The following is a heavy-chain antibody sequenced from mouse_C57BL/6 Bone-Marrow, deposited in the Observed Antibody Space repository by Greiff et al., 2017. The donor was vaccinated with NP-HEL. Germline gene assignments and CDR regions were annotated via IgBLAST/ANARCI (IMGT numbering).Heavy chain of an antibody. V-gene: IGHV1-72*01. D-gene: IGHD1-1*01. CDR2: IDPNSGGT. J-gene: IGHJ1*03. CDR1: GYTFTSYW. CDR3: ARSFITTVVATEWYFDV. Sequence: QVQLQQPGAELVKPGASVKLSCKASGYTFTSYWMHWVKQRPGRGLEWIGRIDPNSGGTKYNEKFKSKATLTVDKPSSTAYMQLSSLTSEDSAVYYCARSFITTVVATEWYFDVWGTGTTVTVSS.